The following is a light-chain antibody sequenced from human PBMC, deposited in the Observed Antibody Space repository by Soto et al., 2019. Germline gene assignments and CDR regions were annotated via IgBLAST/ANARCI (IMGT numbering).Light chain of an antibody. CDR1: SSDVGGYNY. CDR3: SSYTTSSTLLDV. CDR2: AVS. V-gene: IGLV2-14*01. Sequence: QSVLTQPASVSGSPGQSITISCTGTSSDVGGYNYVSWYQQHPGKAPKLMIYAVSNRPSGVSTRFSGSKSGNTASLTISGLQAEDEADYHCSSYTTSSTLLDVFGTGTKLTVL. J-gene: IGLJ1*01.